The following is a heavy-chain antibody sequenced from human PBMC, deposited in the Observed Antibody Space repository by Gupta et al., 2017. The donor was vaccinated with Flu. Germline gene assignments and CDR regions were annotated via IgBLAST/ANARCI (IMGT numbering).Heavy chain of an antibody. V-gene: IGHV6-1*01. D-gene: IGHD4-17*01. CDR3: ARNAGTTERDYCDY. CDR2: TYYRSKWSKWYN. J-gene: IGHJ4*02. Sequence: WNWIRQSPSRGLGGLGRTYYRSKWSKWYNDYAVSVKSRITITPDTSKNPFSLQLNSVTPDDTAVEDGARNAGTTERDYCDYWGQGTRVTVSS.